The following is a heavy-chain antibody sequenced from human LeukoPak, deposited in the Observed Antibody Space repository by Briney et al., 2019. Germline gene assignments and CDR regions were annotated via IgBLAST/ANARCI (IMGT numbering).Heavy chain of an antibody. D-gene: IGHD3-3*01. J-gene: IGHJ4*02. Sequence: PSETLSLTCTVSGGSISSYYWGWIRQPPGKGLEWIGSIYYSGSTYYNPSLKSRVTISVDTSKNQFSLKLSSVTAADTAVYYCARDYDFWSGYYGPWGGYYFDYWGQGTLVTVSS. CDR2: IYYSGST. V-gene: IGHV4-39*07. CDR1: GGSISSYY. CDR3: ARDYDFWSGYYGPWGGYYFDY.